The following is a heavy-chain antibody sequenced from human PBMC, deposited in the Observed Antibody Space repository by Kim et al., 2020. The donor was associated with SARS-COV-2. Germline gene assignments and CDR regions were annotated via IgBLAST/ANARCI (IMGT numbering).Heavy chain of an antibody. CDR1: GFTFSSYS. CDR2: ISSSSSTI. D-gene: IGHD4-17*01. J-gene: IGHJ6*02. V-gene: IGHV3-48*04. Sequence: GGSLRLSCAASGFTFSSYSMNWVRQAPGKGLEWVSYISSSSSTIYYADSVKGRFTISRDNAKNSLYLQMNSLRAEDTAVYYCARAMTTAEPANGMDVWGQGTTVTVSS. CDR3: ARAMTTAEPANGMDV.